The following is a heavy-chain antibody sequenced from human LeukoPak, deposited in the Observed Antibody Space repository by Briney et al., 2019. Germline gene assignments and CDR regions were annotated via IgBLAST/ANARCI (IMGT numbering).Heavy chain of an antibody. CDR1: GGSISSGGYY. J-gene: IGHJ4*02. Sequence: PSQTLSLTCTVSGGSISSGGYYWSWIRQHPGRGLEWIGYIYYSGSTNYNPSLKSRVTISVDTSKNQFSLKLSSVTAADTAVYYCARGWRYSSGWDFDYWGQGTLVTVSS. CDR3: ARGWRYSSGWDFDY. V-gene: IGHV4-31*03. D-gene: IGHD6-19*01. CDR2: IYYSGST.